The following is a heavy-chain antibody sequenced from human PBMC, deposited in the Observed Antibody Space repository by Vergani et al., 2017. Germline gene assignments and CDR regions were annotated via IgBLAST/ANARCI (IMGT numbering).Heavy chain of an antibody. Sequence: QVQLQESGPGLVKPSQTLSLTCTVSGGSISSAGFYWSWVRQPAGKELEWIGRVSTSGSTNYNPSRKSRVTMSIDTSKNQFSLKLSSVTAADTAVYYCARSRLERWLHLEYFDYWGQGTLVTVSS. J-gene: IGHJ4*02. CDR2: VSTSGST. D-gene: IGHD5-24*01. V-gene: IGHV4-61*02. CDR1: GGSISSAGFY. CDR3: ARSRLERWLHLEYFDY.